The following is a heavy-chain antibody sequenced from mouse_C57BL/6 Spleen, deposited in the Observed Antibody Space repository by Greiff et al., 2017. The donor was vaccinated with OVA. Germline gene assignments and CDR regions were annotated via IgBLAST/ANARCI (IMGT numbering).Heavy chain of an antibody. Sequence: VQLQQPGAELVKPGASVKLSCKASGYTFTSYWMQWVKQRPGQGLEWIGEIDPSDSYTNYNQKFKGKATLTVDTSSSTAYMQLSSLTSEDSAVYYCARGLDSSGYVDYWGQGTTLTVSS. D-gene: IGHD3-2*02. CDR2: IDPSDSYT. CDR3: ARGLDSSGYVDY. CDR1: GYTFTSYW. J-gene: IGHJ2*01. V-gene: IGHV1-50*01.